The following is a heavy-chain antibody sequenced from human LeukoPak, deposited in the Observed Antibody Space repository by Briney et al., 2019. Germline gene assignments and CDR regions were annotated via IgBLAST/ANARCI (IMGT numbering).Heavy chain of an antibody. CDR2: ISAYNGNT. J-gene: IGHJ4*02. V-gene: IGHV1-18*01. CDR3: ARSRLSSDWSHY. CDR1: GYTFTSYG. D-gene: IGHD6-19*01. Sequence: ASVKASCNASGYTFTSYGISWVRQAPGQGLEWMGWISAYNGNTNYAQKLQGRVTMNTDTSTSTAYIELRSLRSDDTAVYYCARSRLSSDWSHYWGQGTLVTVSS.